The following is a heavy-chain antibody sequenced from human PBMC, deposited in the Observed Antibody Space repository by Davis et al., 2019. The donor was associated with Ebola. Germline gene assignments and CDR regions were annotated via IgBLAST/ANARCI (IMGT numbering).Heavy chain of an antibody. D-gene: IGHD3/OR15-3a*01. CDR1: GFTFSSYA. Sequence: GGSLRLSCAASGFTFSSYAMHWVRQAPGKGLEWVAFIRYDGSNKYYADSVKGRFTISRDNAKNSLFLEMNSLRAEDTAFYYCASGDGRGRSYDMDVWGQGTTVTVSS. CDR2: IRYDGSNK. CDR3: ASGDGRGRSYDMDV. V-gene: IGHV3-30*02. J-gene: IGHJ6*03.